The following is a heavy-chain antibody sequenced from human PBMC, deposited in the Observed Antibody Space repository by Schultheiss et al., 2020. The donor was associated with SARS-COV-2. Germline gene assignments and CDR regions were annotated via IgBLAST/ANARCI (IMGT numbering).Heavy chain of an antibody. D-gene: IGHD5-24*01. V-gene: IGHV4-38-2*02. Sequence: SETLSLTCAVSGYSISSGYYWGWIRQPPGKGLEWIGSIYHSGSTYYNPSLKSRVTISVDTSKNQFSLKLSSVTAADTAVYYCARDGRVGDGYNLYAFDIWGQGTMVTVSS. J-gene: IGHJ3*02. CDR1: GYSISSGYY. CDR3: ARDGRVGDGYNLYAFDI. CDR2: IYHSGST.